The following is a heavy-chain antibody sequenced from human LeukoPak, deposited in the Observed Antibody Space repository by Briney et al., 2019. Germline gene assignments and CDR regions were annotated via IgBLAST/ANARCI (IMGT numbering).Heavy chain of an antibody. V-gene: IGHV4-4*07. J-gene: IGHJ6*03. Sequence: SETLSLTCTVSGGSISSYYWSWIRQPAGKGLEWIGRIYTSGSTNYNPSLKSRVTMSVDTSKNQFSLKLSSVTAADTAVYYCARGSYCSSTSCFYPYYYYMDVWGKGTTVTVSS. D-gene: IGHD2-2*01. CDR2: IYTSGST. CDR1: GGSISSYY. CDR3: ARGSYCSSTSCFYPYYYYMDV.